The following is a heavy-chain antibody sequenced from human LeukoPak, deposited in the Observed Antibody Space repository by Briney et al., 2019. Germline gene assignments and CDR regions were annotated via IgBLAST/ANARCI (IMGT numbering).Heavy chain of an antibody. J-gene: IGHJ4*02. D-gene: IGHD3-10*01. CDR1: GFTFSSYN. CDR2: ISGSAATT. Sequence: GGSLRLSCAASGFTFSSYNMNWVRQAPGKGLEWVSAISGSAATTFYADSVKGRFTISRDNSKNTLYLQMNSLRAEDTAVYYCAKRGPGSPQSGKYFFDYWGQGTLVTVSS. CDR3: AKRGPGSPQSGKYFFDY. V-gene: IGHV3-23*01.